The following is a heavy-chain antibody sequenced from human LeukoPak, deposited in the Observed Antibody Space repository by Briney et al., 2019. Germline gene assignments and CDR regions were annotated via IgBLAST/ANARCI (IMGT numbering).Heavy chain of an antibody. CDR3: AKDSRFLEWLSGNWFDP. J-gene: IGHJ5*02. V-gene: IGHV3-11*04. Sequence: PGGSLRLSCTASGFTFSDYYMSWIRQAPGKGLEWVSYISSSGSTISYADSVKGRFTISRDNSKNTLYLQMNSLRAEDTAVYYCAKDSRFLEWLSGNWFDPWGQGTLVTVSS. CDR1: GFTFSDYY. CDR2: ISSSGSTI. D-gene: IGHD3-3*01.